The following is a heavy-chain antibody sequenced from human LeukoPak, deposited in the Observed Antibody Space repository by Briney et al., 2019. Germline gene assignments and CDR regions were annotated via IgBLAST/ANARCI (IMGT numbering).Heavy chain of an antibody. CDR2: MNQDGSEK. CDR3: ATYTHWVAGDV. V-gene: IGHV3-7*01. J-gene: IGHJ6*02. D-gene: IGHD3-16*01. Sequence: GGSLTLSCAASGFTFSEFWMSWVRQAPGKGLEWVANMNQDGSEKDYVDSVKGRFTIYRDNARESLYLQMSSLRAEDTAVYYCATYTHWVAGDVWGHGTTVTVSS. CDR1: GFTFSEFW.